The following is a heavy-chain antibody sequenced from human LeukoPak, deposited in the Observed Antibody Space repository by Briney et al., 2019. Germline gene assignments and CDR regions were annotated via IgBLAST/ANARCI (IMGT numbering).Heavy chain of an antibody. D-gene: IGHD4-11*01. CDR1: GGSISSYY. V-gene: IGHV4-59*01. J-gene: IGHJ5*02. Sequence: SETLSLTCTVSGGSISSYYWSWIRQPPGKGLEWIGYIYYSGSTNCNPSLKSRVTISVDTSKNQFSLKLSSVTAADTAVYYCARLPYSGGFDPWGQGTLVTVSS. CDR2: IYYSGST. CDR3: ARLPYSGGFDP.